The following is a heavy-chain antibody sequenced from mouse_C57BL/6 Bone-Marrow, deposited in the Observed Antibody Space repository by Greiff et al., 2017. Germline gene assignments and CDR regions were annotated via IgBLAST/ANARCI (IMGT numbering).Heavy chain of an antibody. J-gene: IGHJ4*01. CDR3: TRWNDGYFLYAMGY. CDR2: IFPGNSDT. V-gene: IGHV1-5*01. D-gene: IGHD2-3*01. Sequence: VQLQQSGTVLARPGASVKMSCKTSGYTLTSYWMHWVKQRPGQGLEWIGAIFPGNSDTSYNLMFKGKANLTAVTSASTAYMELSSLTNENSAVYYCTRWNDGYFLYAMGYRGQGSSVTVSS. CDR1: GYTLTSYW.